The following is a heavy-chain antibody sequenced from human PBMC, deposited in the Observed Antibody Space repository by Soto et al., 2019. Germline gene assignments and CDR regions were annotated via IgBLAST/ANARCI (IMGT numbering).Heavy chain of an antibody. CDR3: AREQGAHDAFDI. V-gene: IGHV3-30*04. CDR2: ISYDGSNK. J-gene: IGHJ3*02. Sequence: GGSLRLSCAASGFTFSSYAMHWVRQAPGKGLEWVAVISYDGSNKYYADSVKGRFTISRDNSKNTLYLQMNSLRAEDTALYYCAREQGAHDAFDIWGQGTMVTVSS. D-gene: IGHD1-26*01. CDR1: GFTFSSYA.